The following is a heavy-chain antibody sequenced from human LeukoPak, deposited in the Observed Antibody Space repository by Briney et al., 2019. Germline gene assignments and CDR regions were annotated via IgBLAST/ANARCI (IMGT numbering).Heavy chain of an antibody. CDR2: ISSSSSYT. D-gene: IGHD1-26*01. CDR1: GFTFSDYY. J-gene: IGHJ5*02. CDR3: ARDASGSYYSWFDP. V-gene: IGHV3-11*06. Sequence: KPGGSLRLSCAASGFTFSDYYMSWIRQAPGKGLEWVSYISSSSSYTNYADSVKGRFTISRDNAKNSLYLQTNSLRAEDTAVYYCARDASGSYYSWFDPWGQGTLVTVSS.